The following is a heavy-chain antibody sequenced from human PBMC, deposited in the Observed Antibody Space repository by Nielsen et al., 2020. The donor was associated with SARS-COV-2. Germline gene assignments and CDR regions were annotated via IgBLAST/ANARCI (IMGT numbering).Heavy chain of an antibody. Sequence: SETLSLTCVVSGDSISSLNWWTWVRQSPGKGLEWIGEIYHTGSDNYSPSLRSRVTMAIDKSKNQFSLNLRSVTAADTAVYYCARGATYFYDSSNYAYDYWGQGTLVTVSS. V-gene: IGHV4/OR15-8*01. CDR1: GDSISSLNW. CDR2: IYHTGSD. CDR3: ARGATYFYDSSNYAYDY. D-gene: IGHD3-22*01. J-gene: IGHJ4*02.